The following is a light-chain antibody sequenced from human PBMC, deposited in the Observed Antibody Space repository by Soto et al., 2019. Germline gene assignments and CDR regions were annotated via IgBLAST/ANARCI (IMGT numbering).Light chain of an antibody. J-gene: IGKJ4*01. Sequence: EIVLTQSPGTLSLSPGERATLSCRASQGVSSTYLSWFQQKPGQAPRLLIYGASIRATGIPDRFSGSGSGTDFSLTISRLEPEDFGVYYCQQYGGSPLITFGGGTKVEIK. CDR3: QQYGGSPLIT. CDR2: GAS. CDR1: QGVSSTY. V-gene: IGKV3-20*01.